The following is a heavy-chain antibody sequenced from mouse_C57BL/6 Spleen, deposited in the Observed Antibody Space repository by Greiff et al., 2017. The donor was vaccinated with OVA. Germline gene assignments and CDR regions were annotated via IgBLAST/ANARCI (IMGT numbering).Heavy chain of an antibody. J-gene: IGHJ2*01. Sequence: VQLQQSVPELVKPGASVKISCKASGYSFTGYYMNWVKQSPEKSLEWIGEINPSTGGTTYNQKFKAKATLTVDKSSSTAYMQLKSLKSEDSAVYYCARRDYYGSSYFDDWGQGTTLTVSS. D-gene: IGHD1-1*01. CDR1: GYSFTGYY. CDR2: INPSTGGT. CDR3: ARRDYYGSSYFDD. V-gene: IGHV1-42*01.